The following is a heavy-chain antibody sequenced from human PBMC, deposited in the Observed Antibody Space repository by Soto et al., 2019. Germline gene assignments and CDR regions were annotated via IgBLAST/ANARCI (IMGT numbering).Heavy chain of an antibody. V-gene: IGHV3-74*01. J-gene: IGHJ3*02. CDR2: INSDGSST. Sequence: GGSLRLSCAASGFTFSSYWMHWVRQAPGKGLVWVSRINSDGSSTSYADSVKGRFTISRDNAKNTLYLQMNSLRAEDTAVYYCARVGSYYGDAFDIWGQGTMVTVSS. D-gene: IGHD1-26*01. CDR1: GFTFSSYW. CDR3: ARVGSYYGDAFDI.